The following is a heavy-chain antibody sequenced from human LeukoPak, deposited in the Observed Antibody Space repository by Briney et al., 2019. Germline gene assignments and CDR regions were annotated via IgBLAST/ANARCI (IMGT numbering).Heavy chain of an antibody. CDR1: GFTFDNYA. J-gene: IGHJ4*02. CDR2: ISWNGDDI. D-gene: IGHD6-13*01. V-gene: IGHV3-9*03. Sequence: GGSLRLSCTASGFTFDNYAMHWVRQAPGKGLEWVSGISWNGDDIVYADSVKGRFTISRDNAKNSLYLQMNSLRAEDMALYYCAKDKSSIAAAGHFDYWGQGTLVTVSS. CDR3: AKDKSSIAAAGHFDY.